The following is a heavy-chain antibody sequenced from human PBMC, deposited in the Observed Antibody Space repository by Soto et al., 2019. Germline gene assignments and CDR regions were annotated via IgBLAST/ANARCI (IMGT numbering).Heavy chain of an antibody. V-gene: IGHV3-21*02. CDR1: GFAFNTYN. CDR2: ISSRNYI. Sequence: EVQLVESGGGLVKPGGSLRLSCAASGFAFNTYNMNWVRQAPGKGLEWVASISSRNYIFYADSVKGRFTISRDNATNSLYLQMDRLRAEDTAVYYCARDSIVYYDSTGYYLGWFDPWGQGTLVTVSS. CDR3: ARDSIVYYDSTGYYLGWFDP. D-gene: IGHD3-22*01. J-gene: IGHJ5*02.